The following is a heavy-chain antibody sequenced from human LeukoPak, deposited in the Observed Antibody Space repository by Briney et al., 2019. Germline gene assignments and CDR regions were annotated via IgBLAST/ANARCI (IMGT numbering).Heavy chain of an antibody. D-gene: IGHD6-25*01. Sequence: GGSLRLSCATSGFIFSSYTMNWVRQAPGKGLEWVSSISSSSTYIYYADSVKGRFTISRDNAKNSLYLQMNSLRAEDTALYYCARDEYTSSATNWGQGTLVTVSS. J-gene: IGHJ4*02. CDR3: ARDEYTSSATN. CDR1: GFIFSSYT. CDR2: ISSSSTYI. V-gene: IGHV3-21*01.